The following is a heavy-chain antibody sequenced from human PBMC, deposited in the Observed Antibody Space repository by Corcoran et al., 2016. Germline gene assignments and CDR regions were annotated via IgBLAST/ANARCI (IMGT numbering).Heavy chain of an antibody. Sequence: EVQLVESGGDFIQPGGSLRLSWAASGFAVSSHSMNWVRQALEKGLEWVPVIYSSGSTYYADSVKGRFTISRDNSKNTLYLQVNSLRAEDTAVYSCAIDSIPIRYTFDLWGPGTTVTVSS. V-gene: IGHV3-53*01. D-gene: IGHD1-20*01. CDR3: AIDSIPIRYTFDL. CDR2: IYSSGST. J-gene: IGHJ3*01. CDR1: GFAVSSHS.